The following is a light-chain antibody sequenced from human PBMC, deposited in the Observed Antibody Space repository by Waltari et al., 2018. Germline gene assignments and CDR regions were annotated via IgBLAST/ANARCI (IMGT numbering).Light chain of an antibody. J-gene: IGLJ1*01. Sequence: QSALTQPASVSGSPGQSITISCTGTSSDVGGYTYVSWYQQHPGKVPKPMIYEVTNRPSGVSDRFSGSKSGNTASLTISGLQAEDEADYYCSSYRSSTTLKYVFGTGTKVTVL. CDR2: EVT. CDR3: SSYRSSTTLKYV. CDR1: SSDVGGYTY. V-gene: IGLV2-14*01.